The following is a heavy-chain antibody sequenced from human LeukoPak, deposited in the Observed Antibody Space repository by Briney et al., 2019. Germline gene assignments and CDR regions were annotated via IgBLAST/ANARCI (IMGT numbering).Heavy chain of an antibody. CDR1: GFTLSSYW. CDR2: IKQDGSEK. J-gene: IGHJ4*02. V-gene: IGHV3-7*01. CDR3: ARDGARQINIAVPGGDY. D-gene: IGHD6-19*01. Sequence: GGSLRLSWAASGFTLSSYWMSWVRQAPGKGLEWVANIKQDGSEKYYVDSVKGRFTISRDNAKNSLYLQMNSLRAEDTAIYYCARDGARQINIAVPGGDYWGQGTLVTVSS.